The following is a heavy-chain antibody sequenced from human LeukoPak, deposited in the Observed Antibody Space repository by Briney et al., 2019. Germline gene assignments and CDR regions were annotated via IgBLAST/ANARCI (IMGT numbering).Heavy chain of an antibody. V-gene: IGHV4-39*07. Sequence: SETLSLTCTVSGGSISSSSYYWGWIRQPPGKGLEWIGSIYYSGSTYYNPSLKSRVTISVDTSKNQFSLKLSSVTAADTAVYYCARDRFGYCSSTSCSPGWWFDPWGQGTLVTVSS. CDR1: GGSISSSSYY. CDR2: IYYSGST. CDR3: ARDRFGYCSSTSCSPGWWFDP. J-gene: IGHJ5*02. D-gene: IGHD2-2*01.